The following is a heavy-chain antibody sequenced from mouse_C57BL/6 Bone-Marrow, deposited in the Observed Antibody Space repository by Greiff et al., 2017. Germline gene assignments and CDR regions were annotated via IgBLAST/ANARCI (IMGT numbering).Heavy chain of an antibody. J-gene: IGHJ4*01. CDR3: ARLGYRDAMDY. Sequence: EVKVVESGGGLVQPGGSLKLSCAASGFTFSDYGMAWVRQAPRKGPEWVAFISNLAYSNYYADTVTGRFTISRENAKNTLYLEMSSLRSEDTAMYYCARLGYRDAMDYWGQGTSVTVSS. V-gene: IGHV5-15*01. CDR2: ISNLAYSN. D-gene: IGHD2-14*01. CDR1: GFTFSDYG.